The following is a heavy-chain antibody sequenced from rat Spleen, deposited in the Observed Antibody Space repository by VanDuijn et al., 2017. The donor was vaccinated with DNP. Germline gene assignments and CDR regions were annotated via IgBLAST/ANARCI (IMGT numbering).Heavy chain of an antibody. Sequence: EVQLVESGGGLVQPGRSLKLSCAASGFTFSNYGMAWVRQAPTKGLEWVASITNSGGSTYYRDSVKGRFTISRENAKSTLYLQMDSLRSEDTATYYCTTEGVFDYWGQGVMVTVSS. D-gene: IGHD5-1*01. CDR3: TTEGVFDY. V-gene: IGHV5-27*01. J-gene: IGHJ2*01. CDR2: ITNSGGST. CDR1: GFTFSNYG.